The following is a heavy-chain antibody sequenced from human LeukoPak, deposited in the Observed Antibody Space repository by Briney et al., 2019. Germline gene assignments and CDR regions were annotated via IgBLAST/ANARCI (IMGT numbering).Heavy chain of an antibody. Sequence: SETLSLTCTVSGSSISSSSYYWGWIRQPPGKGLEWIGSIYYSGSTYYNPSLKSRVTISVDTSKNQFSLKLSSVTAADTAVYYCARDSQMWTAARLYYYYMDVWGKGTTVTVSS. D-gene: IGHD6-6*01. CDR3: ARDSQMWTAARLYYYYMDV. CDR2: IYYSGST. J-gene: IGHJ6*03. V-gene: IGHV4-39*02. CDR1: GSSISSSSYY.